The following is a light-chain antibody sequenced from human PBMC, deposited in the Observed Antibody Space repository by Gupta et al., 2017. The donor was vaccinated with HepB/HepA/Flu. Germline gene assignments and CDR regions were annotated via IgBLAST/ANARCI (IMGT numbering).Light chain of an antibody. J-gene: IGKJ1*01. CDR2: GAS. Sequence: EIVLTQSPGTLSLSPGERATLSCRASQSVTSNYLAWYQQKPGQAPRLLIDGASSRAAGIPDRGSGGESGEDVTIISRRLEHEDVAEYEWQKYGTAKLTFGQGTKVEIK. V-gene: IGKV3-20*01. CDR3: QKYGTAKLT. CDR1: QSVTSNY.